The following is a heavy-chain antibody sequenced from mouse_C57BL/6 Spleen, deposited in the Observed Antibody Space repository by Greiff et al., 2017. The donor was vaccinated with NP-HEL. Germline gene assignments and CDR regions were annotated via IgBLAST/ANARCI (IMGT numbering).Heavy chain of an antibody. V-gene: IGHV5-4*01. CDR1: GFTFSSYA. Sequence: EVQRVESGGGLVKPGGSLKLSCAASGFTFSSYAMSWVRQTPEKRLEWVATISDGGSYTYYPDNVKGRVTISRDNAKNNLYLQMSHLKSEDTAMYYCARDRYYGSHWYFDVWGTGTTVTVSS. CDR2: ISDGGSYT. D-gene: IGHD1-1*01. J-gene: IGHJ1*03. CDR3: ARDRYYGSHWYFDV.